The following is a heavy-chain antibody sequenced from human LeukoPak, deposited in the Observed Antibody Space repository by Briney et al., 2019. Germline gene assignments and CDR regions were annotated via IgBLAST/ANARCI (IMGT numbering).Heavy chain of an antibody. CDR3: ASMVRGVINRYYYYMDV. Sequence: SETLSLTCAVYGGSFSGYYWSWIRQPPGKGLEWIGEINHSGSTNYSPSLKSRVTISVDTSKNQFSLKLSSVTAADTAVYYCASMVRGVINRYYYYMDVWGKGTTVTVSS. J-gene: IGHJ6*03. V-gene: IGHV4-34*01. CDR2: INHSGST. D-gene: IGHD3-10*01. CDR1: GGSFSGYY.